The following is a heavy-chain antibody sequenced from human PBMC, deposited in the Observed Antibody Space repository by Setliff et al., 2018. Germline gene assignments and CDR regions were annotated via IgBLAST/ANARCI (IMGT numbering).Heavy chain of an antibody. CDR1: GGPLNSYS. Sequence: SVKVSCKASGGPLNSYSFSWVRQAPGQGLEWMGRIIPVLDITKYSQKFQGQVTITADKSTGIIYMELTNLRSDDPAVFYWARPPPPPNYFDIGALDSWGQGTLVTVSS. CDR3: ARPPPPPNYFDIGALDS. V-gene: IGHV1-69*02. J-gene: IGHJ4*02. CDR2: IIPVLDIT. D-gene: IGHD3-22*01.